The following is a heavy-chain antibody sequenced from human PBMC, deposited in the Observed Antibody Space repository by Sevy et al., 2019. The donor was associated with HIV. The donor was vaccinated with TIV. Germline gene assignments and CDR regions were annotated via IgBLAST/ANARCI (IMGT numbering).Heavy chain of an antibody. CDR3: ARDWFREVEWFGEYSFDP. CDR2: TYYRSKWYN. Sequence: KQSQTLSLTCAISGDSVSSNSAAWNWIRQSPSRGLEWLGRTYYRSKWYNDYAVSVKSRITINPDTSKNQFSLQLNSVTPEDTAVYYCARDWFREVEWFGEYSFDPWGQGTLVTVSS. J-gene: IGHJ5*02. V-gene: IGHV6-1*01. D-gene: IGHD3-10*01. CDR1: GDSVSSNSAA.